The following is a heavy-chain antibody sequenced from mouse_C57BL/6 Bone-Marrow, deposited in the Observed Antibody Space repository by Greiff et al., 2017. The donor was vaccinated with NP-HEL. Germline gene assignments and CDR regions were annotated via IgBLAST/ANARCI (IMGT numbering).Heavy chain of an antibody. V-gene: IGHV3-6*01. CDR1: GYSITSGYY. D-gene: IGHD1-1*01. CDR2: ISYDGSN. Sequence: EVHLVESGPGLVKPSQSLSFTCSVTGYSITSGYYWNWIRQFPGNKLEWMGYISYDGSNNSNPSLKNRNSIGLDTSKNQFFLKLSSVTTEDAATYYCAKGLLLRCGYFDVWDTGTTVTVSS. CDR3: AKGLLLRCGYFDV. J-gene: IGHJ1*03.